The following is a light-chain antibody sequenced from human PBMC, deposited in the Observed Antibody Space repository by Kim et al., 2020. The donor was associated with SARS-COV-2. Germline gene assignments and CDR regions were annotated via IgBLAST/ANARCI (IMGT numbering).Light chain of an antibody. CDR1: SSDVGAYDY. Sequence: GQSITISCTGTSSDVGAYDYVSWYQQLPGKAPNLMIYDVSERPSGVSYRFSGSKSGNTASLTISRLRAEDEADYYCSSYTSSSSWVFGGGTQLTVL. J-gene: IGLJ3*02. CDR3: SSYTSSSSWV. V-gene: IGLV2-14*03. CDR2: DVS.